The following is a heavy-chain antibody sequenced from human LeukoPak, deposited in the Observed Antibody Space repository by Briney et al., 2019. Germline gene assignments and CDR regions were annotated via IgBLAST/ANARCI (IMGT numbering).Heavy chain of an antibody. Sequence: WASVKVSCKASGYTFTSYGMNWVRQAPGQGLEWMGWINTNTGNPTYAQGFTGRFVFSLDTSVSTAYLQISSLKAEDTGVYYCARTMGSGWTQGNNWFDPWGQGTLVSVSS. V-gene: IGHV7-4-1*02. CDR1: GYTFTSYG. CDR3: ARTMGSGWTQGNNWFDP. D-gene: IGHD6-19*01. J-gene: IGHJ5*02. CDR2: INTNTGNP.